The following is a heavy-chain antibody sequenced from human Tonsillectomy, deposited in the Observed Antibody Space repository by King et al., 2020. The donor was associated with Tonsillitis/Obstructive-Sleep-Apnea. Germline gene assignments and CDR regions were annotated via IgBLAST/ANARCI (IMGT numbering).Heavy chain of an antibody. J-gene: IGHJ5*02. Sequence: VQLVESGAEVKKPGESLRISCQGSGYSFTNYWINWVRQMPGKGLEWMGSIDPSDSYTNYSPSFQGHVTISVDKSISTAYLQWSSLKASDTAMYYCARHYDELSPLGFDPWGQGTLVTVSS. CDR2: IDPSDSYT. D-gene: IGHD4-17*01. CDR1: GYSFTNYW. CDR3: ARHYDELSPLGFDP. V-gene: IGHV5-10-1*03.